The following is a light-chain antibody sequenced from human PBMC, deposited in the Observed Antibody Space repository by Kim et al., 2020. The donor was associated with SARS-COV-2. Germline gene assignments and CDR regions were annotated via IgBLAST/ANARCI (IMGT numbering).Light chain of an antibody. Sequence: SSELTQDPAVSVALGQTVRITCQGDSLRSYYASWYQQKPGQAPVLVIYGKNNRPSGIPDRFSGSSSGNTASLTITGAQAEDEADYYCNSRDSSGNHPEVFGTGTKVTVL. CDR1: SLRSYY. CDR2: GKN. V-gene: IGLV3-19*01. J-gene: IGLJ1*01. CDR3: NSRDSSGNHPEV.